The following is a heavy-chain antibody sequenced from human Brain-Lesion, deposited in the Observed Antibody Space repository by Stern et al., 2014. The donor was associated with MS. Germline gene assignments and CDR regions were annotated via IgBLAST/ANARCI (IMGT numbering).Heavy chain of an antibody. Sequence: VQLVESGPGLVKPSETLSLTCSVSGGSFSGSSHYWGWIRQPPGKGLEWIGSIYYSGSTYYNPSLKSRVTISGDTSGNQFPLNLTSGTAADTAVYFCARGFPITGTTEFDYWGQGTLVTVSS. D-gene: IGHD1-7*01. J-gene: IGHJ4*02. V-gene: IGHV4-39*02. CDR2: IYYSGST. CDR1: GGSFSGSSHY. CDR3: ARGFPITGTTEFDY.